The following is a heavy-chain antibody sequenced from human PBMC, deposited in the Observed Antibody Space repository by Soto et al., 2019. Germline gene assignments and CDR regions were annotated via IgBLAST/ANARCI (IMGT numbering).Heavy chain of an antibody. CDR3: ARDATMVRGAYSYYYYYGMDV. J-gene: IGHJ6*02. D-gene: IGHD3-10*01. CDR2: IYYSGST. V-gene: IGHV4-59*01. Sequence: SETLSLTCAVYGGSFSGYYWSWIRQPPGKGLEWIGYIYYSGSTNYNPSLKSRVTISVDTSKNQFSLKLSSVTAADTAVYYCARDATMVRGAYSYYYYYGMDVWGQGTTVTVSS. CDR1: GGSFSGYY.